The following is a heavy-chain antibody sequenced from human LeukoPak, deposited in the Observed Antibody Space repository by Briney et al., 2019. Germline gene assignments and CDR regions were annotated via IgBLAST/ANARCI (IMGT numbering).Heavy chain of an antibody. V-gene: IGHV4-30-2*01. D-gene: IGHD1-26*01. CDR3: ASGYSGSYSPDAFDI. J-gene: IGHJ3*02. CDR1: GGSISSGGYS. Sequence: SETLSLTCAVPGGSISSGGYSWSWIRQPPGKGLEWIGYIYHSGSTYYNPSLKSRVTISVDRSKNQFSLKLSSVTAADTAVYYCASGYSGSYSPDAFDIWGQGTMVTVSS. CDR2: IYHSGST.